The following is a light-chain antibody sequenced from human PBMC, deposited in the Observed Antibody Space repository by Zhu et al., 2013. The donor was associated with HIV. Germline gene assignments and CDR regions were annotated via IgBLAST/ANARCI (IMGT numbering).Light chain of an antibody. J-gene: IGKJ2*01. V-gene: IGKV1-5*01. CDR2: AAS. CDR3: QQYNSQPYT. Sequence: DIQMTQSPSTLSASVGDRVTITCRASQSINIWLAWYQQKPGKAPKLLIYAASSLQSGVPSRFSGSGSGTDFTLTISSLQPEDFATYYCQQYNSQPYTFGQGTKLDIK. CDR1: QSINIW.